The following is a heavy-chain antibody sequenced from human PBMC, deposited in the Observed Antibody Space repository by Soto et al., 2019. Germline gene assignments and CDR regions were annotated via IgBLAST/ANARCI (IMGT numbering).Heavy chain of an antibody. Sequence: GGSLRLSCAASGFTFSSYGMHWVRQAPGKGLEWVAVISYDGSNKYYADSVKGRFTISRDNSKNTLYLQMNSLRAEDTAVYYCAKDDRVGLRFLSNDYYYMDVWGKGTTVTVSS. V-gene: IGHV3-30*18. D-gene: IGHD3-3*01. CDR1: GFTFSSYG. J-gene: IGHJ6*03. CDR3: AKDDRVGLRFLSNDYYYMDV. CDR2: ISYDGSNK.